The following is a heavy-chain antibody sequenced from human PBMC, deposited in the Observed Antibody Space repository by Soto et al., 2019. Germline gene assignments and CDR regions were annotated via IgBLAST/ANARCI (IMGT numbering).Heavy chain of an antibody. D-gene: IGHD2-15*01. CDR2: IYYSGST. Sequence: SETLSLTCTVSGGSISSYYWSWIRQPPGKGLEWIGYIYYSGSTNYNPSLKSRVTISVDTSKNQFSLKLSSVTAADTAVYYCARHVSLFRWVPAPKGYCSGGSCSYFDYWGQGTLVTVSS. CDR1: GGSISSYY. V-gene: IGHV4-59*08. CDR3: ARHVSLFRWVPAPKGYCSGGSCSYFDY. J-gene: IGHJ4*02.